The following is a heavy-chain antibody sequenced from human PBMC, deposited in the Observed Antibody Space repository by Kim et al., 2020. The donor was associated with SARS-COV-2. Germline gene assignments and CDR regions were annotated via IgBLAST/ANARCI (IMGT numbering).Heavy chain of an antibody. CDR3: ARVFSYCGGDCYSDEYYFDY. CDR1: GGSISSSSYY. V-gene: IGHV4-39*01. J-gene: IGHJ4*02. CDR2: IYYSGST. Sequence: SETLSLTCTVSGGSISSSSYYWGWIRQPPGKGLEWIGSIYYSGSTYYNPSLKSRVTISVDTSKNQFSLKLSSVTAADTAVYYCARVFSYCGGDCYSDEYYFDYWGQGTLVTVSS. D-gene: IGHD2-21*02.